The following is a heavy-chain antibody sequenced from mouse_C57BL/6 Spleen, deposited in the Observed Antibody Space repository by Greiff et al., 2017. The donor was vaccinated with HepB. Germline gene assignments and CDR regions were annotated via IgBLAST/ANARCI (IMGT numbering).Heavy chain of an antibody. CDR3: ARGNYYSSSYVGY. Sequence: VQLQQPGAELVKPGASVKMSCKASGYTFTSYWITWVKQRPGQGLEWIGDIYPGSGSTNYNEKFKSKATLTVDTSSSAAYMQLSSLTSEDSAVYYCARGNYYSSSYVGYWGQGTTLTVSS. D-gene: IGHD1-1*01. V-gene: IGHV1-55*01. CDR2: IYPGSGST. CDR1: GYTFTSYW. J-gene: IGHJ2*01.